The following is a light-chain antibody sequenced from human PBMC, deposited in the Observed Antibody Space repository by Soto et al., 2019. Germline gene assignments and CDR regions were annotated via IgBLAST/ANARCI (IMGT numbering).Light chain of an antibody. J-gene: IGKJ1*01. Sequence: IQLTQSPSSLSASVGERVTITCRASQGISSFLAWYQQEPGKAPKLLISGATTLQSGVPSRFSGSGSGTEFTLTISSLQPDDFATYYCQHYNSYSRTFGQGTKVDIK. CDR1: QGISSF. V-gene: IGKV1-9*01. CDR3: QHYNSYSRT. CDR2: GAT.